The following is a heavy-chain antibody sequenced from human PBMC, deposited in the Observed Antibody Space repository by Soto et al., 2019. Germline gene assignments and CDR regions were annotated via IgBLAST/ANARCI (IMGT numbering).Heavy chain of an antibody. CDR2: IYHSGST. V-gene: IGHV4-38-2*02. CDR3: ARDRDGYNYAFDI. Sequence: SETLSLTCGVSDYSISSGYYWAWIRQPPGKGLEWLGSIYHSGSTHQNPSLSSRVTISVDTSRNKFSLRLSSVTAADTAVYYCARDRDGYNYAFDIWGQGTVVTVSS. CDR1: DYSISSGYY. D-gene: IGHD5-12*01. J-gene: IGHJ3*02.